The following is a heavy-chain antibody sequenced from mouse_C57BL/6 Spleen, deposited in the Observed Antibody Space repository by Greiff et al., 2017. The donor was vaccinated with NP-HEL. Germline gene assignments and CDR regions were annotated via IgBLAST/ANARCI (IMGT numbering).Heavy chain of an antibody. D-gene: IGHD2-10*01. CDR3: TRPYSYYGNSYYAMDY. J-gene: IGHJ4*01. V-gene: IGHV1-15*01. CDR2: IDPETGGT. CDR1: GYTFTDYE. Sequence: QVQLQQSGAELVRPGASVTLSCKASGYTFTDYEMHWVKQTPVHGLEWIGAIDPETGGTAYNQKFKGKAILTADKSSSTAYMELRSLTSEDSAVYYCTRPYSYYGNSYYAMDYWGQGTSVTVSS.